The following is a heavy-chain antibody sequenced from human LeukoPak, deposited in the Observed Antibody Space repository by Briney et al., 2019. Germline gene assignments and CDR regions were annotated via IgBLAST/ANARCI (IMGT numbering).Heavy chain of an antibody. D-gene: IGHD3-22*01. J-gene: IGHJ6*03. CDR1: GFTFGSYA. Sequence: GGSLRLSCAASGFTFGSYAMSWVRQAPGKGLEWVSAISGSGGSTYYADPVKGRFTISRDNSKNTLYLQMNSLRAEDTAVYYCAKAYYYDSSGYYNYYYYMDVWGKGTTVTVSS. CDR2: ISGSGGST. CDR3: AKAYYYDSSGYYNYYYYMDV. V-gene: IGHV3-23*01.